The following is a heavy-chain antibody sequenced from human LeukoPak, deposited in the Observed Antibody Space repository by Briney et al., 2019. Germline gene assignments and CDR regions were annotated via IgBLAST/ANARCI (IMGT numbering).Heavy chain of an antibody. J-gene: IGHJ4*02. CDR2: INPSGGST. D-gene: IGHD3-22*01. Sequence: ASVKVSCKASGYTFTSYYMHWVRQAPGRGLEWMGIINPSGGSTSYAQKFQGRVTMTRDTSTSTVYMELSSLRSEDTAVYYCARDHDSSGYYQYYFDYWGQGTLVTVSS. CDR3: ARDHDSSGYYQYYFDY. V-gene: IGHV1-46*01. CDR1: GYTFTSYY.